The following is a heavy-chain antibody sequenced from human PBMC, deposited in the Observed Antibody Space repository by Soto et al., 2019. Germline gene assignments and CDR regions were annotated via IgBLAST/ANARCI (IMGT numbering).Heavy chain of an antibody. V-gene: IGHV1-46*01. Sequence: ASVKVSCKACGYTFTSYYMHWVRQAPGKGLEWMGIINPSGGSTSYAQKFQGRVTMTRDTSTSTVYMELSSLRSEDTAVYYCARDFGSYYYDSSGYLHFDYWGQGTLVTVSS. D-gene: IGHD3-22*01. CDR1: GYTFTSYY. CDR2: INPSGGST. CDR3: ARDFGSYYYDSSGYLHFDY. J-gene: IGHJ4*02.